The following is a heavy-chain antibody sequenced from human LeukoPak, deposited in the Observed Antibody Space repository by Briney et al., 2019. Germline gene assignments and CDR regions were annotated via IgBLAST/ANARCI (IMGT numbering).Heavy chain of an antibody. V-gene: IGHV2-5*02. D-gene: IGHD1-26*01. Sequence: SGPTLVNPTQTLTLTCTFSGFSLSTSGVGVGWIRQPPGKALEWLALIYWDDDKRYSPSLKSRLTITRDTSKNQVVLTMTNMDPVDTATYYCAHSLPFRYSGSHYDAFDIWGQGTMVTVSS. J-gene: IGHJ3*02. CDR2: IYWDDDK. CDR3: AHSLPFRYSGSHYDAFDI. CDR1: GFSLSTSGVG.